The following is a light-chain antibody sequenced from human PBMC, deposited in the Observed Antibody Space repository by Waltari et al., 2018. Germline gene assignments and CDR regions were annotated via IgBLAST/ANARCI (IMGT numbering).Light chain of an antibody. V-gene: IGKV3-11*01. Sequence: EIVLTQSPATLSLSPGERATLSCRSSQSVSRYLAWYQQTPGQAPRLLIYDASNRATGIPARFSGSGSGTDFTLTISSLEPEDFAVYYCQQRSNWRYTFGQGTKLEIK. CDR2: DAS. J-gene: IGKJ2*01. CDR3: QQRSNWRYT. CDR1: QSVSRY.